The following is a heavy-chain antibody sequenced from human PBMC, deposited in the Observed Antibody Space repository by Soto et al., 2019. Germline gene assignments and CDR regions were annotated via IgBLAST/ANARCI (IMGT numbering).Heavy chain of an antibody. J-gene: IGHJ4*02. V-gene: IGHV1-69*01. Sequence: QVQLVQSGAEVKKPGSSVKVSCKASGGTFSSYAISWVRQAPGQGLEWMGGIIPIFGTANYAQKFQGRVKITADESTSTADMELSSLRSEDTAVYYCARDSFMDTAMVTLGYWGQGTLVTVSS. CDR1: GGTFSSYA. CDR2: IIPIFGTA. CDR3: ARDSFMDTAMVTLGY. D-gene: IGHD5-18*01.